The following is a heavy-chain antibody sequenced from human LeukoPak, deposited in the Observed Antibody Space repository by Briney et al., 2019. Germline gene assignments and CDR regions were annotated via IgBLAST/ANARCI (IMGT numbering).Heavy chain of an antibody. CDR1: GFTFSSFE. CDR2: ISSSGTTI. J-gene: IGHJ6*04. CDR3: ARVGPLWFGEPYYYYNMDV. V-gene: IGHV3-48*03. Sequence: GGSLRLSCEASGFTFSSFEMNWVRQAPGKGLEWVSYISSSGTTIYYADSVKGRFTISRDNAKNSLYLQMNSLRAEDTAVYYCARVGPLWFGEPYYYYNMDVWGTGTTVTVSS. D-gene: IGHD3-10*01.